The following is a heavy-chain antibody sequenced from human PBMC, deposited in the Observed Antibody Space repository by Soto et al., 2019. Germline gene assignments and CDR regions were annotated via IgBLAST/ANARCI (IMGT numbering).Heavy chain of an antibody. J-gene: IGHJ6*02. CDR3: GKVLYASESFDSEEAPYGMDV. CDR2: LWFDGSNE. V-gene: IGHV3-33*06. Sequence: QVQLVESGGGVVHPGRSLRLSCAASGFPFSRYDMHWVRQAPGKGLEWVAVLWFDGSNEYYADSVQGRFTISRDNSKNTLYLQMDSLRAEDTAVYYCGKVLYASESFDSEEAPYGMDVWGQGTTVTVSS. D-gene: IGHD3-10*01. CDR1: GFPFSRYD.